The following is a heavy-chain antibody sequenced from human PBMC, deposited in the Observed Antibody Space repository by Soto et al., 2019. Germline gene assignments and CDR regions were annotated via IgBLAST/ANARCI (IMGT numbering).Heavy chain of an antibody. Sequence: QVQLVQSGAEVKKPGASVKVSCKASGYTFTSYYIHWVRQAPGGGLEWLGIINPSGGRTTYRQKFKGRVNKTRDTPTSTLYIELSSTTSKATAVYYCVRGHDYDSSGQGGYWGQGTPVTVSS. CDR1: GYTFTSYY. V-gene: IGHV1-46*03. CDR3: VRGHDYDSSGQGGY. CDR2: INPSGGRT. J-gene: IGHJ4*02. D-gene: IGHD3-22*01.